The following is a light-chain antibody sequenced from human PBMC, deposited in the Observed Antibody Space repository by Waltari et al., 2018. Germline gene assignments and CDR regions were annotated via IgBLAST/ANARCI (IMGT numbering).Light chain of an antibody. Sequence: QSALPQPPPASGSTGRSVPITCTGTRSGVGGYNTVSCYQQHPGKAPKLMIYDVSTRPSGVPDRFSGSKSGNPASLTISGLQAEDEADYYCCSYAGSSYVFGTGTKVTVL. CDR2: DVS. V-gene: IGLV2-11*01. J-gene: IGLJ1*01. CDR3: CSYAGSSYV. CDR1: RSGVGGYNT.